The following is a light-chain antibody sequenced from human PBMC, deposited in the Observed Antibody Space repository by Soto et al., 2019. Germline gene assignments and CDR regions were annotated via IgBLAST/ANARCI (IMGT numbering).Light chain of an antibody. V-gene: IGKV3-20*01. CDR2: GAS. Sequence: ELVLPQSPGTLSLSPGERATLFCRASQSLSSTYLAWYQQRPGQAPRLLIFGASNMATGIPDRFRGSGSGTDFTLTISRLEPGDFAVYYCQRYGSSSLSFGGGTRVEI. CDR3: QRYGSSSLS. CDR1: QSLSSTY. J-gene: IGKJ4*01.